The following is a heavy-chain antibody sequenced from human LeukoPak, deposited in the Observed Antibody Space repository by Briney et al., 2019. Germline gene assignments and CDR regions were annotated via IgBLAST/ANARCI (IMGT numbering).Heavy chain of an antibody. CDR3: ARAPIYYYDSSGYDQNFDY. Sequence: SETLSLTCTVSGGSISSYYWSWIRQPPGKGLGWIGYIYYSGGTNYNPSLKSRVSISVDTSKNQFSLKLSSVTAADTAVYYCARAPIYYYDSSGYDQNFDYWGQGTLVTVSS. V-gene: IGHV4-59*01. J-gene: IGHJ4*02. CDR1: GGSISSYY. CDR2: IYYSGGT. D-gene: IGHD3-22*01.